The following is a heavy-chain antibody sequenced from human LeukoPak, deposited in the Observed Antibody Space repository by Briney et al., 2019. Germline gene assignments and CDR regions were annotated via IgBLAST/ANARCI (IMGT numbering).Heavy chain of an antibody. CDR1: GGSISSYY. J-gene: IGHJ6*03. CDR3: TRSPRDYMDV. Sequence: SETLSLTCTVSGGSISSYYWAWIRQPPGKGLEWIGYIYTSGSTNYSPSLKSRVTISLDTSKNQFSLKLSSVTAVDTAVYYCTRSPRDYMDVWGRGTTVTVSS. V-gene: IGHV4-4*09. CDR2: IYTSGST.